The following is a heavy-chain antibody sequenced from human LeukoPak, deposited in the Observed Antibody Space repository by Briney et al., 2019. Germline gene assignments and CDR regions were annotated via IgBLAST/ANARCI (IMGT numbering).Heavy chain of an antibody. CDR3: PRTRRDGTYDSGGYYGYYYYMDV. J-gene: IGHJ6*03. Sequence: SETLSLTCAVCSGFFSGYYWSWIRQPPGKGLEWIGEINHSGSTNYNPALKSRVTISVDTSKNQFSLKMTSVTAADTPVACGPRTRRDGTYDSGGYYGYYYYMDVWGKGTTVTVSS. CDR1: SGFFSGYY. D-gene: IGHD3-22*01. CDR2: INHSGST. V-gene: IGHV4-34*01.